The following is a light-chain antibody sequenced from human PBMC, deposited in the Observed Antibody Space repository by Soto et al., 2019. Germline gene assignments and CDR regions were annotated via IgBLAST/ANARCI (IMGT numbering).Light chain of an antibody. J-gene: IGKJ1*01. CDR2: EAC. CDR1: QSTSTW. V-gene: IGKV1-5*03. Sequence: DIQMTQSPSTLSASVGDRVTITCRASQSTSTWLAWYQQIPGKTPKLLISEACKSESGVPSRFSGSGSGTEFTLTFSSLQPDDFATYYCQQYSTYPYTFGQGTKVEI. CDR3: QQYSTYPYT.